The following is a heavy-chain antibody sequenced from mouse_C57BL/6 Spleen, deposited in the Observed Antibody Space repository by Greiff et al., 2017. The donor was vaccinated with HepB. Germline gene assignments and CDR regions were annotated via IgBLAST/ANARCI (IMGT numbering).Heavy chain of an antibody. V-gene: IGHV14-2*01. CDR3: ARWSTTVEAHWYFDV. CDR2: IDPEDGET. D-gene: IGHD1-1*01. CDR1: GFTITDYY. J-gene: IGHJ1*03. Sequence: EVQLQQPGAELVKPGASVKLSCTASGFTITDYYMHWVKQRPEQGLEWIGRIDPEDGETKYNPKFQGKATITADTSSNTAYLQLSSLTSEDAAVYYCARWSTTVEAHWYFDVWGTGTTVTVSS.